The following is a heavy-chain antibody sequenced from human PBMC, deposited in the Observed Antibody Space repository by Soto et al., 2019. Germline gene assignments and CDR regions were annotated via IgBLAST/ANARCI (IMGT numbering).Heavy chain of an antibody. V-gene: IGHV3-23*01. Sequence: EVQLLESAGGLVQPGGSLRLSCAASGFTFSSYAMSWVRQAPGKGLEWVSAISGSGGSTYYADSVKGRFTISRDNSKNTLYLQMNSLRAEDTAVYYCAKARGKSAELRSFADYWGQGTLVTVSS. J-gene: IGHJ4*02. CDR3: AKARGKSAELRSFADY. D-gene: IGHD1-7*01. CDR1: GFTFSSYA. CDR2: ISGSGGST.